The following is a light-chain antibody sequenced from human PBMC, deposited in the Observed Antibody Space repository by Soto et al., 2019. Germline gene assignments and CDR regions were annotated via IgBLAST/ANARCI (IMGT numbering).Light chain of an antibody. V-gene: IGKV3-20*01. CDR1: QRVSSGY. J-gene: IGKJ5*01. CDR3: QQYGSSPPSST. Sequence: EIVLTQSPGTLSLSPGERVTLSCRASQRVSSGYLGWYQQKPGQAPRLLIYGASNRATDIPDRFSGRGCGTDFTLTISRLEPEDFAVYYCQQYGSSPPSSTFGQGTRLEIK. CDR2: GAS.